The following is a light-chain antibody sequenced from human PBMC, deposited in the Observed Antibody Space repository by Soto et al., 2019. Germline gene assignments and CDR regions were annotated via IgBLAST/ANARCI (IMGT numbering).Light chain of an antibody. CDR2: DAS. CDR1: QTVRNNY. J-gene: IGKJ4*01. Sequence: EIFFTQSPGSLSFSAREIATPSCRASQTVRNNYLAWYQQKPGQAPRLLIYDASSRATGIPDRFSGGGSGTDFTLTISRLEPEDFAVYYCQQFSSYPLTFGGGTKVDIK. CDR3: QQFSSYPLT. V-gene: IGKV3-20*01.